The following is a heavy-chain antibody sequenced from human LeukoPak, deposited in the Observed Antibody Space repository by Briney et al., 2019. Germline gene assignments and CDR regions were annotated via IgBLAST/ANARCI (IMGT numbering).Heavy chain of an antibody. CDR2: ISSNGGST. V-gene: IGHV3-64*01. CDR1: GFTFSSYA. D-gene: IGHD4-17*01. CDR3: ARVSSYGDYVLDC. J-gene: IGHJ4*02. Sequence: PGGSLRLSCAASGFTFSSYAMHWVRQAPGKGLEYVSAISSNGGSTYYANSVKGRFTISRDNSKNTLYLQMGSLRAEDMAVYYCARVSSYGDYVLDCWGQGTLVTVSS.